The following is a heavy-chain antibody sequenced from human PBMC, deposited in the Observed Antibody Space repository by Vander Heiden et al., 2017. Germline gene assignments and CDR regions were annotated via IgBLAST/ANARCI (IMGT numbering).Heavy chain of an antibody. Sequence: EVQLVESGGGLVQPGGSLRLSCAASGFTFSSYSMNWVRQAPGKGLEWVSYISSSSSTIYYADSVKGRFTISRDNAKNSLYLQMNSLRDEETAVYYCAFTYYYDRSGGFDYWGQGTLVTVSS. CDR3: AFTYYYDRSGGFDY. V-gene: IGHV3-48*02. CDR2: ISSSSSTI. J-gene: IGHJ4*02. D-gene: IGHD3-22*01. CDR1: GFTFSSYS.